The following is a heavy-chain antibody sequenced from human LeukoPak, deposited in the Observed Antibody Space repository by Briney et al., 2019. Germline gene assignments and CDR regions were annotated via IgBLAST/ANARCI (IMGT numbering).Heavy chain of an antibody. J-gene: IGHJ4*02. CDR3: AIRGATGTTFDY. CDR2: INAGNGNT. V-gene: IGHV1-3*01. D-gene: IGHD1-1*01. Sequence: ASVKVSCKASGYTFTSYAMHWVRQAPGQRLEWMGWINAGNGNTKYSQKFQGRVTITRDTPASTAYMELSSLRSEDTAVYYCAIRGATGTTFDYWGQGTLVTVSS. CDR1: GYTFTSYA.